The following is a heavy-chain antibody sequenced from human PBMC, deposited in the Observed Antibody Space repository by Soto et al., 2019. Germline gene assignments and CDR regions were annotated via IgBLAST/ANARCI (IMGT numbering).Heavy chain of an antibody. J-gene: IGHJ3*02. CDR1: GGSISSGGYY. CDR3: ARDQLLLWFGDLGAFDI. Sequence: QVQLQESGPGLVKPSQTLSLTCTVSGGSISSGGYYWSWIRQHPGKGLEWIGYIYYSGSTYYNPYLKSRVTISVDTSKNQFSLKLSSVTAADTAVYYCARDQLLLWFGDLGAFDIWGQGTMVTVSS. V-gene: IGHV4-31*03. CDR2: IYYSGST. D-gene: IGHD3-10*01.